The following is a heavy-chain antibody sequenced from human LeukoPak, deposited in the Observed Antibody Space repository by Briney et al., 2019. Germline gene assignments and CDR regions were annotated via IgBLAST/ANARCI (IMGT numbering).Heavy chain of an antibody. J-gene: IGHJ3*02. D-gene: IGHD1-7*01. Sequence: ASVKVSCKASGYTFTGYYMHWVRQAPGQGLEWMGWINPNSGGTNYAQKFQGRVTMTRDTSISTAYMELSRLRSDDTAVYYCARDNHGITGTSGAFDIWGQGTMVTVSS. CDR2: INPNSGGT. CDR3: ARDNHGITGTSGAFDI. V-gene: IGHV1-2*02. CDR1: GYTFTGYY.